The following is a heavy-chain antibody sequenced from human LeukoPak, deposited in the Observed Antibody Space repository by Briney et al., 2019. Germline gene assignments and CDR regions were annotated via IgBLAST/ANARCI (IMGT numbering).Heavy chain of an antibody. CDR1: GFTFSSYE. D-gene: IGHD1-26*01. Sequence: GGSLRLSCAASGFTFSSYELNWVRQAPGKGLEWVSYITTSGSTIYYADSVKGRFTISRENAKNSLYLQMNGLRAEDTAVYYCVRDYRGFDYWGQGTLVTVSS. CDR3: VRDYRGFDY. CDR2: ITTSGSTI. J-gene: IGHJ4*02. V-gene: IGHV3-48*03.